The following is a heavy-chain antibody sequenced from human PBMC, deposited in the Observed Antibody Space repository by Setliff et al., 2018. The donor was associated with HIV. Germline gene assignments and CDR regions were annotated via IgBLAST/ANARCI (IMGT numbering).Heavy chain of an antibody. CDR1: GFTFSSYS. J-gene: IGHJ3*02. D-gene: IGHD3-22*01. Sequence: GESLKISCAASGFTFSSYSMNWVRQAPGRGLEWVSYMSTSSSYIYYADSVKGRFTISRDNAKNSLYLQMNSLRAEDTAVYYCVRDSYYDSSGYYRGALDIWGQGTMVTVSS. V-gene: IGHV3-21*01. CDR2: MSTSSSYI. CDR3: VRDSYYDSSGYYRGALDI.